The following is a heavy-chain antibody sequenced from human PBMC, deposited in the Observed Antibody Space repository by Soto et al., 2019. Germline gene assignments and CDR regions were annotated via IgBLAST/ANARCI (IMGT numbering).Heavy chain of an antibody. CDR1: GFTFSTYW. CDR2: ISASGDKT. V-gene: IGHV3-23*01. CDR3: AKEMPHSAGGSLAFDY. D-gene: IGHD6-13*01. J-gene: IGHJ4*02. Sequence: GGSLRLSCAASGFTFSTYWMYWVRQAPGKRLEWISAISASGDKTYYADSVKGRFTISRDNSKNTLYLQMSNLRAEDTAVYYCAKEMPHSAGGSLAFDYWGQGTLVTVSS.